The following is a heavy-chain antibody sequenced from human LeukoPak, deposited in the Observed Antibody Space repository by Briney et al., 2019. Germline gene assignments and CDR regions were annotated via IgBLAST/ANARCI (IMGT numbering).Heavy chain of an antibody. J-gene: IGHJ3*02. V-gene: IGHV3-48*03. CDR3: ARGGNIGYDYNAFDI. CDR2: ITRSGTTI. Sequence: GGSLRLSCAASGFTFSTHEMNWVRQAPGKGLEWVSYITRSGTTIYYADSVKGRFTISRGNAKNSLYLQMNSLRDEDTAVYYCARGGNIGYDYNAFDIWGRGTMVTVSS. D-gene: IGHD3-22*01. CDR1: GFTFSTHE.